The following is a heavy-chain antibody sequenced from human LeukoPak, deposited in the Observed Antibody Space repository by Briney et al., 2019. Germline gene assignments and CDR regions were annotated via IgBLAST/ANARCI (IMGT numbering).Heavy chain of an antibody. CDR2: INPNSGGT. D-gene: IGHD3-22*01. CDR1: GYTFTGYY. V-gene: IGHV1-2*02. Sequence: ASVKVSCKASGYTFTGYYMHWVRQAPGQGLEWMGWINPNSGGTNYAQKFQGRVTMTRDTSISTAYMELSRLRSDDTAVYYCARDPDYYDSSGYYPLSTGYGMDVWGQGTTVTVSS. CDR3: ARDPDYYDSSGYYPLSTGYGMDV. J-gene: IGHJ6*02.